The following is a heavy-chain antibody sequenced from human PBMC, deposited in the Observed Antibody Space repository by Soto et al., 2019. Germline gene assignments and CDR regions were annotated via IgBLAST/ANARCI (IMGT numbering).Heavy chain of an antibody. J-gene: IGHJ4*02. CDR2: ISSSDGSI. Sequence: GSLRLSCAASGFTFSSYEMNWVRLAPGKGLEWVSFISSSDGSIYYADSVKGRFTISRDNAKNSLYLQMNSLRAEDTAVYYCARGRDSFDYWGQGTLVTVSS. CDR1: GFTFSSYE. CDR3: ARGRDSFDY. V-gene: IGHV3-48*03.